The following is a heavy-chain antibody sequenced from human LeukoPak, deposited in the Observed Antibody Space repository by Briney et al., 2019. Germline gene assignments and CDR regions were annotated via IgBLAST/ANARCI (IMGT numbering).Heavy chain of an antibody. CDR1: GYIFTNYG. D-gene: IGHD2-2*01. CDR2: ISAYNGNT. J-gene: IGHJ4*02. V-gene: IGHV1-18*01. Sequence: GASVKVSCKASGYIFTNYGINWVRQAPGQGLEWMGWISAYNGNTNYAQKFQGRVTMTTDTSTSTAYMELRSLRSDDTAVYYCARDCSATSCYLNYWGQGTLVTVSS. CDR3: ARDCSATSCYLNY.